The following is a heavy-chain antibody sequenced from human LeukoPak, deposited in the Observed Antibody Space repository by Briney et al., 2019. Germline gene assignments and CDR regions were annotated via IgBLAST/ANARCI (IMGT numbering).Heavy chain of an antibody. CDR3: AKDLSPYNWNEIGEY. J-gene: IGHJ4*02. CDR2: IGGCGGST. V-gene: IGHV3-23*01. D-gene: IGHD1-1*01. CDR1: GFTFSSYA. Sequence: GGSLRLSCAASGFTFSSYAMSWVRQAPGKGLEWVSAIGGCGGSTYYAGSVKGRFTISRDNSKNTLYLQMNSLRAEDTAVYYCAKDLSPYNWNEIGEYWGQGTLVTVSS.